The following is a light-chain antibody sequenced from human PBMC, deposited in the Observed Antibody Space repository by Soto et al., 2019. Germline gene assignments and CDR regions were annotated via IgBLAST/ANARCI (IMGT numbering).Light chain of an antibody. V-gene: IGLV1-40*01. Sequence: QSVLTQPPSVSGAPGQRVTISCTGISSNIGAGYDVHWYQQLPGTAPKLLIYGNSNRPSGVPDRVSGSKSGTSASLAITGLQAEDEAYYYCQYYDSSLSGVVFGGGTKLTGL. CDR3: QYYDSSLSGVV. CDR1: SSNIGAGYD. J-gene: IGLJ2*01. CDR2: GNS.